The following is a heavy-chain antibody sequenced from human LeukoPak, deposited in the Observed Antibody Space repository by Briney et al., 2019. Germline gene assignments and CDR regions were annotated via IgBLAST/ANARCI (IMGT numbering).Heavy chain of an antibody. V-gene: IGHV3-21*01. CDR2: ISSSSYI. Sequence: GGSLRLSCAASGFTFSSYSMNWVRQAPGKGLEWVSSISSSSYIYYADSVKGRFTISRDNAKNSLYLQMNSLRAEDTAVYYRARSYSSSIPGYFQHWGQGTLVTVSS. J-gene: IGHJ1*01. CDR3: ARSYSSSIPGYFQH. CDR1: GFTFSSYS. D-gene: IGHD6-6*01.